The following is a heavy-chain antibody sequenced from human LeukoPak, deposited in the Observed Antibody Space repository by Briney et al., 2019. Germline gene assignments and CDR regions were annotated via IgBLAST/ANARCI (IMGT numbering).Heavy chain of an antibody. J-gene: IGHJ4*02. CDR2: ISSSSSTI. V-gene: IGHV3-48*02. CDR1: GFTFSSYA. D-gene: IGHD6-6*01. Sequence: GGSLRLSCAASGFTFSSYAMSWVRQAPGKGLEWVSYISSSSSTIYYADSVKGRFTISRDNAKNSLYLQMNGLRDEDTAVYYCARDLYSSSSASLTQWGQGTLVTVSS. CDR3: ARDLYSSSSASLTQ.